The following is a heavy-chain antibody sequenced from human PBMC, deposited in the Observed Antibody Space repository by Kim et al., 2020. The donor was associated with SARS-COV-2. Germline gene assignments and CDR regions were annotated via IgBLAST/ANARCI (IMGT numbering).Heavy chain of an antibody. CDR2: IKQDASVI. Sequence: GGSLRLSCAASGFTFSSYWMSWVRQAPGKGLEWVASIKQDASVISYVDSVRGRFTISRDNAKNSLSLQMDSLRAEDTALYFCARPYRGGSFDIWGQ. CDR3: ARPYRGGSFDI. V-gene: IGHV3-7*01. J-gene: IGHJ3*02. D-gene: IGHD3-16*01. CDR1: GFTFSSYW.